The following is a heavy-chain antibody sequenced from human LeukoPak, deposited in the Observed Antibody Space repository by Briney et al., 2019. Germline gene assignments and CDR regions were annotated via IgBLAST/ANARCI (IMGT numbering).Heavy chain of an antibody. CDR1: GFMFSSYG. J-gene: IGHJ6*02. V-gene: IGHV3-23*01. CDR2: ISGSVGRT. CDR3: AKDKVSGWPYYYGLDV. D-gene: IGHD6-19*01. Sequence: PGGSLRLSCAASGFMFSSYGTSCVCQAPGEGLEWVSGISGSVGRTYYAGSVKGRFTISRDNSKNTLYLQMNSLRAEDTALYYCAKDKVSGWPYYYGLDVWGQGTTVTVSS.